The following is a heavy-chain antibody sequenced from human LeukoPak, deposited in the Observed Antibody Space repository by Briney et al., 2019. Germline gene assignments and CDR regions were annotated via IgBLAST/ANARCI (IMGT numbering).Heavy chain of an antibody. CDR2: ISSTGGST. J-gene: IGHJ4*02. CDR3: VKECLVIINYYFDY. D-gene: IGHD3-22*01. Sequence: GGSLRLSCSASGFTFSNYAMHWVRQAPGKGLEYVAVISSTGGSTYCADSVKGRFTVSRDNSKNTLYLQMSSLRAEDTAVYYCVKECLVIINYYFDYWGQGTLVTVSS. CDR1: GFTFSNYA. V-gene: IGHV3-64D*06.